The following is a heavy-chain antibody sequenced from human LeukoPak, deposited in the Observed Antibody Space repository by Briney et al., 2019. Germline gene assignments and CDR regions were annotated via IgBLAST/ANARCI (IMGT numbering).Heavy chain of an antibody. CDR3: AKGNGYSYGRYYFDY. CDR2: ITASGGNT. Sequence: PGGSLSLSCAASGFTFSSYAMGWVRQAPGKGLEWVSAITASGGNTYYADSVKGRFTISRDNSNNTLYLQVNSLRAEDTAVYYCAKGNGYSYGRYYFDYWGQGTLVTVSS. J-gene: IGHJ4*02. CDR1: GFTFSSYA. V-gene: IGHV3-23*01. D-gene: IGHD5-18*01.